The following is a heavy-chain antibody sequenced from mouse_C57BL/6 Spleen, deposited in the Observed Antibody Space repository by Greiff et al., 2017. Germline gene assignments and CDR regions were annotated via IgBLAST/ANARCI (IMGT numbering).Heavy chain of an antibody. CDR3: AREEDGNYDWYFDV. CDR2: IHPNSGST. CDR1: GYTFTSYW. V-gene: IGHV1-64*01. J-gene: IGHJ1*03. D-gene: IGHD2-1*01. Sequence: QVQLQQPWAELVKPGASVKLSCKASGYTFTSYWMHWVKQRPGQGLEWIGMIHPNSGSTNYNEKFKSKATLTVDKSSSTAYMQLSSLTSEDSAVYYCAREEDGNYDWYFDVWGTGTTVTVSS.